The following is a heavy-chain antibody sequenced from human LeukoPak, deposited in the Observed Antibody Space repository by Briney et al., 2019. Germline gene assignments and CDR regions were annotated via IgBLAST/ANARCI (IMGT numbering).Heavy chain of an antibody. J-gene: IGHJ4*02. CDR2: ISAYNGNT. Sequence: ASVKVSCKASGYTFTSYGISWVRQAPGQGLEWMGWISAYNGNTNYAQKLQGRVTMTRDTSISTAYMELSRLRSDDTAVYYCARDPSPYYDFWSGSRYLDYWGQGTLVTVSS. CDR3: ARDPSPYYDFWSGSRYLDY. CDR1: GYTFTSYG. V-gene: IGHV1-18*01. D-gene: IGHD3-3*01.